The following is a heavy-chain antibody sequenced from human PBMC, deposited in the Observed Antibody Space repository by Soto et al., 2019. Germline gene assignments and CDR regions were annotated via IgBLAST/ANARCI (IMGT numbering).Heavy chain of an antibody. D-gene: IGHD4-4*01. CDR3: ARDSTRRGACDI. J-gene: IGHJ3*02. V-gene: IGHV4-34*01. CDR2: INHSGST. CDR1: DGSFSVYY. Sequence: SETLSLTCGIYDGSFSVYYWIWIRQSPGEGLEWIGEINHSGSTNYNPSLKGRVTMSVDASKNQFSLKLNSVTAADTAVYYCARDSTRRGACDIWGQGTTVTVSS.